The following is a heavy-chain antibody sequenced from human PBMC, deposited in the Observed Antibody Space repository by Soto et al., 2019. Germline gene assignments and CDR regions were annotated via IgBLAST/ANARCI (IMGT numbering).Heavy chain of an antibody. V-gene: IGHV1-8*01. CDR2: MNPSSGNT. CDR1: GVTFGNYE. Sequence: QVLLMQSGAEVRKPGASVTVSCEASGVTFGNYEINWVRQAPGQGLEWMGWMNPSSGNTGYAQKFQGRVTMTRITSTNAAYMELRSLTSEVTAVYYCAKNADFFHYHMDVWGEGTTVTVSS. CDR3: AKNADFFHYHMDV. J-gene: IGHJ6*03.